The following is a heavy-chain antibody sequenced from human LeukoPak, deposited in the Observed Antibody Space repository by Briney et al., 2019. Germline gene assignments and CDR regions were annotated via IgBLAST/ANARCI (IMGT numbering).Heavy chain of an antibody. CDR2: IYYSGST. CDR3: ARAVTTMVRGVIDAFDI. V-gene: IGHV4-39*07. Sequence: SETLSLTCTVSGGSISSSSYYWGWIRQPPGKGLEWIGSIYYSGSTNYNPSLKSRVTISVDTSKNQFSLKLSSVTAADTAVYYCARAVTTMVRGVIDAFDIWGQGTMVTVSS. CDR1: GGSISSSSYY. J-gene: IGHJ3*02. D-gene: IGHD3-10*01.